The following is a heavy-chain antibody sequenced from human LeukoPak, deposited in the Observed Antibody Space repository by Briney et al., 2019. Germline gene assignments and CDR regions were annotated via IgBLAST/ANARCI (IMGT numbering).Heavy chain of an antibody. J-gene: IGHJ4*02. V-gene: IGHV3-21*01. CDR2: ISGSSTSI. CDR1: GSTFSSYS. CDR3: AAGGSFDY. Sequence: PGGSLRLSCAASGSTFSSYSMNWVRQTPGKGLEWVSSISGSSTSIWYEDSVKGRFTISRDNAKNSLYLQMNSLRAEDTAVYYCAAGGSFDYWGQGTLVTVSS. D-gene: IGHD3-16*01.